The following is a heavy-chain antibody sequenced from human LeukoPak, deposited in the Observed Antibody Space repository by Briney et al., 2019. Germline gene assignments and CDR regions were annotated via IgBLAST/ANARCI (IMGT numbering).Heavy chain of an antibody. CDR3: ARVGSRYDYWFDP. V-gene: IGHV4-4*07. CDR1: GGSISSYY. J-gene: IGHJ5*02. D-gene: IGHD6-25*01. Sequence: SETLSLTCTVSGGSISSYYWSWLRQPAGKGLEWIGRIYTSGSTNYNPSLKSRVTISVDTSKNQFSLKLSSVTAADTAVYYCARVGSRYDYWFDPWGQGTLVTVSS. CDR2: IYTSGST.